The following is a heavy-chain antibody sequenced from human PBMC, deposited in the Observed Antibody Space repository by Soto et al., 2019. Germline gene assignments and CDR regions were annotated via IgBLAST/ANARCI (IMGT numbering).Heavy chain of an antibody. J-gene: IGHJ4*02. Sequence: ASVKVSCKASGYTFTGYYMHWVRQAPGQGLEWMGWINPNSGGTNYAQKFQGWVTMTRDTSISTAYMELSRLRSDDTAMYYCARAPSDFWSGYYTGFASSYFDYWGQGTLVTVSS. CDR2: INPNSGGT. V-gene: IGHV1-2*04. CDR1: GYTFTGYY. D-gene: IGHD3-3*01. CDR3: ARAPSDFWSGYYTGFASSYFDY.